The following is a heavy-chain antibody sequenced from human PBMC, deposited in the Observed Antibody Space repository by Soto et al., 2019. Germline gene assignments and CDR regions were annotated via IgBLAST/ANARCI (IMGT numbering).Heavy chain of an antibody. D-gene: IGHD3-22*01. CDR1: GGSISSYY. CDR3: ARDAYCYDSSGYYPGNAFDI. V-gene: IGHV4-4*07. Sequence: PSETLSLTCTVSGGSISSYYWSWIRQPAGKGLEWIGRFYTSGSTNYNPSLKSRVTMSVDTSKNQFSLKLSSVTAAVTAVYYCARDAYCYDSSGYYPGNAFDIWGQGTMVTVSS. J-gene: IGHJ3*02. CDR2: FYTSGST.